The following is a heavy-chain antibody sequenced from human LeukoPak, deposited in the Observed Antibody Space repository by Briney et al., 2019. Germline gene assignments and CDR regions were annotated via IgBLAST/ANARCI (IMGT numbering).Heavy chain of an antibody. CDR2: IGPKSGDT. V-gene: IGHV1-2*02. D-gene: IGHD7-27*01. Sequence: GASVKVSCEASGYTLTDYFIHWVRQVPGQGLEWMGWIGPKSGDTSYSQKFQGRVTVTRDTSMSTAYMDLSRLRFDDTAVYYCGRNRLGKALDIWGQGTMVTVSS. CDR1: GYTLTDYF. J-gene: IGHJ3*02. CDR3: GRNRLGKALDI.